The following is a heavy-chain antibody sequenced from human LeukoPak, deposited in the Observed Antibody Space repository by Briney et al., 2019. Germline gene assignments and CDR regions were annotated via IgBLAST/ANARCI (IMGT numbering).Heavy chain of an antibody. Sequence: PSETLSLTCTVSGGSISSSPYYWGWIRQPPGKGLEWIGNLYYSGSTYYNPSLKTRVTISVDTSKNQFSLKLTSVTAADTAVYYCARHASVDGNWPRPLDYWGQGSLLTVSS. CDR1: GGSISSSPYY. V-gene: IGHV4-39*01. J-gene: IGHJ4*02. D-gene: IGHD6-19*01. CDR2: LYYSGST. CDR3: ARHASVDGNWPRPLDY.